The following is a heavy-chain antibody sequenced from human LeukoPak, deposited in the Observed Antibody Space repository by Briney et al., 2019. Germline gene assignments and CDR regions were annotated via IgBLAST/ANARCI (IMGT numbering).Heavy chain of an antibody. Sequence: PSETLSLTCTVSGGSISSYYWSWIRQPAGKGLEWIGRIYTSGSTNYNPSLKSRVTMSVDTSKNQFSLKLSSVTAADTAVYYCARVDIVVVPAAIQLWWAFDYWGQGTLVTVSS. CDR1: GGSISSYY. V-gene: IGHV4-4*07. CDR3: ARVDIVVVPAAIQLWWAFDY. J-gene: IGHJ4*02. CDR2: IYTSGST. D-gene: IGHD2-2*01.